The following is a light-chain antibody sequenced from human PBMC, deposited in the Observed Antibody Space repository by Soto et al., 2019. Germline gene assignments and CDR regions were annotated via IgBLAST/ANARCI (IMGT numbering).Light chain of an antibody. CDR3: CSYTRTSNHYF. J-gene: IGLJ1*01. V-gene: IGLV2-14*01. CDR2: EVR. Sequence: QSVLTQPASVSGSPGQSITISCTGTSSDIGGYDYVSWYQQRPGKAPKLLIYEVRYRPSGVSKRFSGSKSGNTASLTISGLQAEDEAVYYCCSYTRTSNHYFFGSGTKVT. CDR1: SSDIGGYDY.